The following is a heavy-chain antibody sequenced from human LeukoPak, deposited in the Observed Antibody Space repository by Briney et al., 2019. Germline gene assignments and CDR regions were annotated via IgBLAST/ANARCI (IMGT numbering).Heavy chain of an antibody. Sequence: GGSLRLSCAASGFTFSSYAMHWVRQAPGKGLEWVAVISYDGSNKYYADSVKGRFTISRDNSKNTLYLQMNSLRAEDTAVYYCASPFFRGVINWGQGTLVTVSS. CDR1: GFTFSSYA. J-gene: IGHJ4*02. CDR3: ASPFFRGVIN. D-gene: IGHD3-10*01. CDR2: ISYDGSNK. V-gene: IGHV3-30-3*01.